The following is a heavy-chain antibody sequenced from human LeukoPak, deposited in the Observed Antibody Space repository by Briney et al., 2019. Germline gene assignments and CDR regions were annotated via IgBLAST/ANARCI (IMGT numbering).Heavy chain of an antibody. D-gene: IGHD5-18*01. V-gene: IGHV4-30-2*01. CDR1: GGSISSGGYS. CDR2: TYHSGST. J-gene: IGHJ3*02. CDR3: ARFTAMVHDAFDI. Sequence: SETLSLTCAVSGGSISSGGYSWSWIRQPPGKGLEWIGYTYHSGSTYYNPSLKSRVTISVDRSKNQFSLKLSSVTAADTAVYYCARFTAMVHDAFDIWGQGTMVTVSS.